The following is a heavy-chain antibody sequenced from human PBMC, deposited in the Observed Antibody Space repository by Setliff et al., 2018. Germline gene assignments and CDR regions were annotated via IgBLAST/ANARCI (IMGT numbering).Heavy chain of an antibody. J-gene: IGHJ4*02. D-gene: IGHD3-16*01. CDR2: IYSDGRT. CDR3: ARDGGEY. CDR1: GFTFSSYW. Sequence: PGGSLRLSCAASGFTFSSYWMSWVRQAPGKGPEWVSIIYSDGRTFYADSVKGRFLISRDNSKNTLYLQMSSLRAEDTAVYYCARDGGEYWGQGTLVTVSS. V-gene: IGHV3-66*01.